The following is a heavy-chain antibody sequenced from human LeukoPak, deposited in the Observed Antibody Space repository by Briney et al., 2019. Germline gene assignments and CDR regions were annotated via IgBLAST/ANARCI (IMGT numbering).Heavy chain of an antibody. J-gene: IGHJ6*02. CDR1: GYTLSDYY. Sequence: ASVKVSCKASGYTLSDYYIYWVRQAPGQGLEWLGWLNPHSGGTNYAQKFQGRVTLTRATSTNTAYMELTTLTSHDTAIYYCARGHRIINGLDVWGQGTTVIVSS. CDR2: LNPHSGGT. CDR3: ARGHRIINGLDV. V-gene: IGHV1-2*02.